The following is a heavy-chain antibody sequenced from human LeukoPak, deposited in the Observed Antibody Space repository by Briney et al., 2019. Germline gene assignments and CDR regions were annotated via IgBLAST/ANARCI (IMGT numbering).Heavy chain of an antibody. CDR2: ITGSGGVT. CDR3: AKDGLYYDGSTHIYYFDY. J-gene: IGHJ4*02. Sequence: GGSLRLSCAASGFRFSDYAMAWVRQAPGKGLEWVSVITGSGGVTHYAGSVKGRFTISRDNSKNTLCLQMNNLRVEDTARYYCAKDGLYYDGSTHIYYFDYWGQGTLVAVSS. CDR1: GFRFSDYA. D-gene: IGHD3-22*01. V-gene: IGHV3-23*01.